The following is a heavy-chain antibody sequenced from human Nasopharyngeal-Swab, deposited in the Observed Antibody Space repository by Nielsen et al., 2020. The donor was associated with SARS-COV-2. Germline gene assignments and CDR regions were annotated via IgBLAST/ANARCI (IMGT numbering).Heavy chain of an antibody. CDR1: GFTFSSYA. D-gene: IGHD3-16*01. CDR3: ARDWGD. Sequence: GESLKISCAASGFTFSSYAMHWVRQAPGKGLEWVAVISYDGSNKYYADSVKGRFTISRDNSKNTLDLQMDSLGAEDTAVYYCARDWGDWGQGTLVTVSS. CDR2: ISYDGSNK. V-gene: IGHV3-30*14. J-gene: IGHJ4*02.